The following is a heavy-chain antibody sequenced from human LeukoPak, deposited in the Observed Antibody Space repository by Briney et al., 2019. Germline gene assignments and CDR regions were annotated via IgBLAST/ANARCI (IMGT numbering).Heavy chain of an antibody. D-gene: IGHD3-10*01. Sequence: SETLSLTCAVYGGSFSGYYWSWIRQPPGKGLEWIGEINHSGSTNYNPSLKSRVTISVDTSKNQFSLKLSSVTAADTAVYYCARTYSGSYYSHYYFDYWGQGTLVTVSS. CDR3: ARTYSGSYYSHYYFDY. CDR2: INHSGST. CDR1: GGSFSGYY. V-gene: IGHV4-34*01. J-gene: IGHJ4*02.